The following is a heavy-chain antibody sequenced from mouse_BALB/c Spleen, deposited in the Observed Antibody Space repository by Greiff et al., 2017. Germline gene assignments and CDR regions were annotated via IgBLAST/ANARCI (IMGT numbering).Heavy chain of an antibody. V-gene: IGHV1-18*01. Sequence: VQLKESGPELVKPGASMKISCKASGYSFTGYTMNWVKQSHGKNLEWIGLINPYNGGTSYNQKFKGKATLTVDKSSSTAYMELLSLTSEDSAVYYCASDYGSSYPAWFAYWGQGTLVTVSA. CDR2: INPYNGGT. J-gene: IGHJ3*01. CDR1: GYSFTGYT. CDR3: ASDYGSSYPAWFAY. D-gene: IGHD1-1*01.